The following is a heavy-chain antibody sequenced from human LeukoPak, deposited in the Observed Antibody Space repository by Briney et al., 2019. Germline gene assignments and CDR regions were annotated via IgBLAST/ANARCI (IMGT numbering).Heavy chain of an antibody. CDR2: ISAYNGNT. D-gene: IGHD3-22*01. J-gene: IGHJ5*02. CDR3: ARDQRYYYDSSGPPEGWFDP. V-gene: IGHV1-18*01. CDR1: GYTFTSYG. Sequence: GASVKVSRKASGYTFTSYGISWVRQAPGQGLEWMGWISAYNGNTNYAQKLQGRVTMTTDASTSTAYMELRSLRSDDTAVYYCARDQRYYYDSSGPPEGWFDPWGQGTLVTVSS.